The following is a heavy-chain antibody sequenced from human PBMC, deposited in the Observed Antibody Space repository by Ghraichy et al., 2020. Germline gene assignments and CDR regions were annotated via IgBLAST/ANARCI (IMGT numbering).Heavy chain of an antibody. CDR1: GFTFSSYS. CDR3: ARDFRIYCSSTSCYAAAYYYYMDV. D-gene: IGHD2-2*01. V-gene: IGHV3-48*02. CDR2: ISSSSSTI. J-gene: IGHJ6*03. Sequence: GGSLRLSCAASGFTFSSYSMNWVRQAPGKGLEWVSYISSSSSTIYYADSVKGRFTISRDNAKNSLYLQMNSLRDEDTAVYYCARDFRIYCSSTSCYAAAYYYYMDVWGKGTTVTVSS.